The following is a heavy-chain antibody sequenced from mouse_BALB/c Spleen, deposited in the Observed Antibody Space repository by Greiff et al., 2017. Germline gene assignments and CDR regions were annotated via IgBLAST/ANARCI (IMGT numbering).Heavy chain of an antibody. J-gene: IGHJ4*01. CDR2: IWGDGST. V-gene: IGHV2-6-7*01. Sequence: QVQLKESGPGLVAPSQSLSITCTVSEFSLTGYGVNWVRQPPGKGLEWLGMIWGDGSTDYNSALKSRLSISKDNSKSQVFLKMNSLQTDDTARYYCARDLDYDYDGYAMDYWGQGTSVTVSS. CDR3: ARDLDYDYDGYAMDY. D-gene: IGHD2-4*01. CDR1: EFSLTGYG.